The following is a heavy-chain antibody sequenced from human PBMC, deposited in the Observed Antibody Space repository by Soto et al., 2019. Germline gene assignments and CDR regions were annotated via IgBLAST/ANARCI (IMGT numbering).Heavy chain of an antibody. V-gene: IGHV3-9*01. CDR3: AKMVTWDSSGYYQGGFDC. CDR2: ISWNSANI. CDR1: GLPLEDIP. D-gene: IGHD3-22*01. J-gene: IGHJ4*02. Sequence: EMHLVESGGAWYQPAGSLKISCPASGLPLEDIPLNWVRKPPGKGLNWVPGISWNSANIIYADSVKGRFTISRDNAKNSLYLQMNSLRPEDTALYYCAKMVTWDSSGYYQGGFDCWGQGTLVTVSS.